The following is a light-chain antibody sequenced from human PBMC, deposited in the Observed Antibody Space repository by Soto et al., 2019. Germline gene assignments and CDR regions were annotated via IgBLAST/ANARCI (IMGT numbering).Light chain of an antibody. Sequence: EIVMTQSPATLSVSPGERATLSCRASQSVSSNFAWYQRKPGQAPRLLIYGASTRATGIPARFSGSGSGTDFTLTISNLQSEDFAVYYCQQYNNWPLTFGGGTKVEIK. CDR1: QSVSSN. V-gene: IGKV3-15*01. CDR3: QQYNNWPLT. CDR2: GAS. J-gene: IGKJ4*01.